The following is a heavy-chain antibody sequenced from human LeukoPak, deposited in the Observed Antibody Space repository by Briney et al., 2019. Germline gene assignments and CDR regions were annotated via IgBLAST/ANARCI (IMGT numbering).Heavy chain of an antibody. CDR1: GFTFSGSA. D-gene: IGHD5-12*01. CDR3: ARDNGYSGYRGNGMDV. CDR2: IRSKANSYAT. V-gene: IGHV3-73*01. J-gene: IGHJ6*04. Sequence: GGSLKLSCAASGFTFSGSAMHWVRQASGKGLEWVGRIRSKANSYATAYAASVKGRFTISRDDSKNTAYLQMNSLRAEDTAVYYCARDNGYSGYRGNGMDVWGKGTTVTVSS.